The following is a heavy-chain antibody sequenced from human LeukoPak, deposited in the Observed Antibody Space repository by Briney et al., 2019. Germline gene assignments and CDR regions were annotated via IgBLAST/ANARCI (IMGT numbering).Heavy chain of an antibody. J-gene: IGHJ4*02. D-gene: IGHD1-1*01. Sequence: GGSLRLSCAASGFTFSSYWMSWVRQAPGKGLEWVANIKQDKSEKYYVDSVKGRFTISRDNAKNSLYLQMNSLRAEDTAVYYCARDKIEGPTKLDYWGQGILVTVSS. CDR2: IKQDKSEK. CDR1: GFTFSSYW. V-gene: IGHV3-7*01. CDR3: ARDKIEGPTKLDY.